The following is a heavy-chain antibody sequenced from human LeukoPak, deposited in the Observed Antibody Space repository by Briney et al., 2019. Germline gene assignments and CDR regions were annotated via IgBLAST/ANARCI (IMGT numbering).Heavy chain of an antibody. CDR3: VKRTRGWFDP. V-gene: IGHV2-5*01. Sequence: SGPTLVNPTQTLTPTCTFSGFSLSTSGVGVGWIRQPPGKALEWLALIYWNDDKRYSPSLKSRLTITKDTSKSQVVLTMTNMDPVDTATYYCVKRTRGWFDPWGQGTLVTVSS. D-gene: IGHD6-25*01. CDR2: IYWNDDK. J-gene: IGHJ5*02. CDR1: GFSLSTSGVG.